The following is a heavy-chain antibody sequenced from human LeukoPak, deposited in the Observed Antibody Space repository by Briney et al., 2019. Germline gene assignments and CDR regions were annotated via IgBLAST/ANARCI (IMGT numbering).Heavy chain of an antibody. CDR1: GYTFTSYD. CDR3: ARAESLWFGELIGTRYYFDY. CDR2: MNPNSGNT. Sequence: ASVKVSCKASGYTFTSYDINWVRQATGQGLEWMGWMNPNSGNTGYAQKFQGRVTMTRNTSISTAYMELSSLRSEDTAVYYCARAESLWFGELIGTRYYFDYWGQGTLVTVSS. J-gene: IGHJ4*02. V-gene: IGHV1-8*01. D-gene: IGHD3-10*01.